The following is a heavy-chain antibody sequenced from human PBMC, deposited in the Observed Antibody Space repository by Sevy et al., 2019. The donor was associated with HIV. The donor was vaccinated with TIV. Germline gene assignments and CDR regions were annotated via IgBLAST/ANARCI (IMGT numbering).Heavy chain of an antibody. CDR2: INGKGRST. J-gene: IGHJ6*02. D-gene: IGHD2-2*01. CDR1: EFIFSDYA. CDR3: AKTINSGGGAVPAANYYYYGMDV. Sequence: GGSLRLSCAASEFIFSDYAMNWVRQTPWKGLEWVSSINGKGRSTHYADSVEGRFTISRDNSKNTLYLQMNSLRAEDTAVYYCAKTINSGGGAVPAANYYYYGMDVWGQGTTVTVSS. V-gene: IGHV3-23*01.